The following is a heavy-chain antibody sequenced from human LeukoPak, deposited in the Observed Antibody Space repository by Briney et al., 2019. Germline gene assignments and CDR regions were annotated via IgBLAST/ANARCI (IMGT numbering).Heavy chain of an antibody. D-gene: IGHD6-6*01. CDR2: IYYSGST. CDR3: ARDLRSSSSSGINYYGMDV. J-gene: IGHJ6*02. CDR1: GGSISRSGYY. V-gene: IGHV4-31*03. Sequence: SETLSLTCTVSGGSISRSGYYWSWIRQHPGKGLEWIGYIYYSGSTYYNPSLKSRVTISVDTSKNQFPLKLSSVTAADTAVYYCARDLRSSSSSGINYYGMDVWGQGTTVTVSS.